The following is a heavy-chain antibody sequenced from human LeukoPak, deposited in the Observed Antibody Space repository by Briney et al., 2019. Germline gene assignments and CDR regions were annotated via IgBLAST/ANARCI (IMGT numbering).Heavy chain of an antibody. D-gene: IGHD5-18*01. Sequence: SETLSLTCAVYGGSFSGYYWSWLRQPPGKGLEWIGEINHSGSTNYITSPQSPVTISVDTSKNQFSLNLSSVTAADTAVYYCARGRIQLWFNWFDPWGQGTLVTVSS. CDR3: ARGRIQLWFNWFDP. CDR2: INHSGST. J-gene: IGHJ5*02. V-gene: IGHV4-34*01. CDR1: GGSFSGYY.